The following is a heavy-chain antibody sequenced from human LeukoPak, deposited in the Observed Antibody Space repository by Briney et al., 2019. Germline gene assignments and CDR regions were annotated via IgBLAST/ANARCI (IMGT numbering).Heavy chain of an antibody. CDR3: ARDSTYYDILTGYPYYYYGMDV. J-gene: IGHJ6*02. Sequence: MSSETLSLTCTVSGGSISSSSFFWSWIRQPPGKGLEWIGYIYYSGSTNYNPSLKSRVTISVDTSKNQFSLKLSSVTAADTAVYYCARDSTYYDILTGYPYYYYGMDVWGQGTTVTVSS. V-gene: IGHV4-61*01. CDR1: GGSISSSSFF. CDR2: IYYSGST. D-gene: IGHD3-9*01.